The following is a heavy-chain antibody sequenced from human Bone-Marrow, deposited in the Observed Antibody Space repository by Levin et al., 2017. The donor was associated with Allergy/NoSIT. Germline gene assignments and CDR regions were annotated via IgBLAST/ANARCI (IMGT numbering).Heavy chain of an antibody. CDR1: GFTFSTYW. CDR3: AGPYCCGISCLAFFDR. V-gene: IGHV3-7*03. D-gene: IGHD2-21*01. Sequence: GGSLRLSCAASGFTFSTYWMGWVRQAPGKGLEWVANIKEDGSEKYSVDSVKGRFTISRDNAKNSLYLQMNSLRAEDTAVYYCAGPYCCGISCLAFFDRWGQGTMVTVAS. J-gene: IGHJ3*02. CDR2: IKEDGSEK.